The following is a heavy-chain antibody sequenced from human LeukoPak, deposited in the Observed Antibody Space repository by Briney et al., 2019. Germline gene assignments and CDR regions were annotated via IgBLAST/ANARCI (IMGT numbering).Heavy chain of an antibody. CDR3: ATQPYYYGSGSQYPS. CDR2: IYYSGST. D-gene: IGHD3-10*01. Sequence: PSETLSLTCTVSGGSISSSSYYWGWIRQPPGKGLECIGSIYYSGSTYYNPSLKSRVTISVDTSKNQFSLKLSSVTAADTAVYYCATQPYYYGSGSQYPSWGQGTLVTVSS. J-gene: IGHJ4*02. V-gene: IGHV4-39*01. CDR1: GGSISSSSYY.